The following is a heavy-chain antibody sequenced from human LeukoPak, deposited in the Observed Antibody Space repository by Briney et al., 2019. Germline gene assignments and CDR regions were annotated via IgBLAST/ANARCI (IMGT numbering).Heavy chain of an antibody. V-gene: IGHV4-59*01. J-gene: IGHJ4*02. CDR2: IQNTGGT. Sequence: PSETLSLTCIVSIASISSYYWGWIRQSPGKGLEWLGYIQNTGGTNYNPSLKSRVSITKDTSKNQFSRKARTVPAADAAVYYCVKHVSGWSFDYWGQGALVTVSS. CDR1: IASISSYY. CDR3: VKHVSGWSFDY. D-gene: IGHD6-19*01.